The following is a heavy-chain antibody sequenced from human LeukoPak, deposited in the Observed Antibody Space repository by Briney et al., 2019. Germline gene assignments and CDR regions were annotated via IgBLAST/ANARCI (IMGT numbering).Heavy chain of an antibody. CDR3: ARGVSSSAYFDY. Sequence: SETLSLTCAVYGGSLSGYYWSWIRQPPGKGLEWIGEINHSGSTNYNPSLKSRVTISVDTSKNQFSLKLSSVTAADTAVYYCARGVSSSAYFDYWGQGTLVTVSS. J-gene: IGHJ4*02. D-gene: IGHD6-6*01. CDR1: GGSLSGYY. CDR2: INHSGST. V-gene: IGHV4-34*01.